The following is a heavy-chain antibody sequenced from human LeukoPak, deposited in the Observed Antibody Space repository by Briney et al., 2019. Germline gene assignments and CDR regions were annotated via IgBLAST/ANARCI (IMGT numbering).Heavy chain of an antibody. Sequence: GGSLRLSCAASGFTFSSYGMHWVRQAPGKGLEWVAFIRYDGSNKYYADSVKGRFTISRDNSKNTLYLQMNSLRAEDTAVYYCAKDEYYYGSGNGYWGQGTLVTVSS. CDR3: AKDEYYYGSGNGY. D-gene: IGHD3-10*01. CDR1: GFTFSSYG. J-gene: IGHJ4*02. CDR2: IRYDGSNK. V-gene: IGHV3-30*02.